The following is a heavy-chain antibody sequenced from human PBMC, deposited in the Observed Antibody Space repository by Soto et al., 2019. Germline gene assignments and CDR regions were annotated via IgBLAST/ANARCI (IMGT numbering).Heavy chain of an antibody. J-gene: IGHJ4*02. D-gene: IGHD2-2*01. CDR1: GGSFSGYY. CDR3: ARGALVVPAARGYYFDY. CDR2: INHSGST. V-gene: IGHV4-34*01. Sequence: QVQLQQWGAGLLKPSETLSLTCAVYGGSFSGYYWSWIRQPPGKGLEWIGEINHSGSTNYNPSLKSRVAISVDTSKTQFSLKLSSVTAADTAVYYCARGALVVPAARGYYFDYGGQGTLVTVSS.